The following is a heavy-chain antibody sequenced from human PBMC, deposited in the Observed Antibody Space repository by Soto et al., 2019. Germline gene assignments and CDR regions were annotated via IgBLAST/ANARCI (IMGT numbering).Heavy chain of an antibody. CDR2: ISSSSSYI. CDR1: GFTFSSYS. J-gene: IGHJ5*02. CDR3: ASLGGDYGDNSWFDP. Sequence: GESLKISCAASGFTFSSYSMNWVRQAPGKGLEWVSSISSSSSYIYYADSVKGRFTISRDNAKNSLYLQMNSLRAEDTAVYYCASLGGDYGDNSWFDPWGQGTLVTVSS. V-gene: IGHV3-21*01. D-gene: IGHD4-17*01.